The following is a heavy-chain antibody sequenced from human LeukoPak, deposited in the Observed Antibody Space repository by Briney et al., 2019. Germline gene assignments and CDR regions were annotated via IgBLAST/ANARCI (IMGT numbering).Heavy chain of an antibody. CDR2: ISSSSSYI. V-gene: IGHV3-21*01. D-gene: IGHD4-17*01. J-gene: IGHJ4*02. CDR3: ARKGYGEIYYFDY. Sequence: PGGSLRLSYAASGFTFSSYSMNWVRQAPGKGLEWVSSISSSSSYIYYADSVKGRFTISRDNAKNSLYLQMNSLRAEDTAVYYCARKGYGEIYYFDYWGQGTLVTVSS. CDR1: GFTFSSYS.